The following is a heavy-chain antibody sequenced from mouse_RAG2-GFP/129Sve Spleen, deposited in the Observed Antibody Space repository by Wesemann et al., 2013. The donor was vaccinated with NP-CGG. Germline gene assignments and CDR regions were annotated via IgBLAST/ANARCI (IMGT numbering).Heavy chain of an antibody. V-gene: IGHV3-8*02. CDR2: ISYSGST. D-gene: IGHD1-1*01. J-gene: IGHJ1*01. Sequence: EYAGYISYSGSTYYNPSLKSRISITRDTSKNQYYLQLNSVTTEDTATYYCARSLDYGSSYWYFDVWGGRRGTTGHRLL. CDR3: ARSLDYGSSYWYFDV.